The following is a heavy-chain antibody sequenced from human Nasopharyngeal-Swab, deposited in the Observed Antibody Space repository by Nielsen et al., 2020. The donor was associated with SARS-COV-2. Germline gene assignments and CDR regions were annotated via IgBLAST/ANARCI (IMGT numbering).Heavy chain of an antibody. J-gene: IGHJ2*01. CDR1: GFTVSSNY. CDR2: IYSGGST. V-gene: IGHV3-66*01. CDR3: ARATFADWYFDL. Sequence: GESLKISCAASGFTVSSNYMSWVRQAPGKGLEWVSVIYSGGSTYYADSVKGRFTISRDSSKNTLYLQMNSLRAEDTAVYYCARATFADWYFDLWGRGTLVTVSS. D-gene: IGHD2/OR15-2a*01.